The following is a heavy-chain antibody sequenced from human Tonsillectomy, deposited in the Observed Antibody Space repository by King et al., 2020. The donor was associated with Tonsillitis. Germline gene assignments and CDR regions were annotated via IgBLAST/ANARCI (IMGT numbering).Heavy chain of an antibody. CDR3: AKDIGGVGATSPFDY. D-gene: IGHD1-26*01. CDR2: ISANSFSI. CDR1: GFTFGDYG. V-gene: IGHV3-9*01. J-gene: IGHJ4*02. Sequence: VQLVQSGGGLVQPGRVLRLSCAASGFTFGDYGMNWVLQAPGKGLDGVSDISANSFSIVYGDSVKGRFTVSRDNAKNSLYLQMNSLCAEETALYYCAKDIGGVGATSPFDYWGQGTLVTVSS.